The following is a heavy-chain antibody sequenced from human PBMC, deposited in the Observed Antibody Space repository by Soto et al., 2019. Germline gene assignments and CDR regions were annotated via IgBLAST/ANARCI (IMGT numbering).Heavy chain of an antibody. D-gene: IGHD3-3*01. CDR3: ARIDDRIGWFDP. V-gene: IGHV4-59*12. CDR2: IYYSGST. J-gene: IGHJ5*02. Sequence: QVQLQESGPGLVKPSETLSLTCTVSGGSISSYYWSWIRQPPGKGLVWIGYIYYSGSTKYNPTLESRAPISVDTSQNRFSLKLSSVTAADPAVYYCARIDDRIGWFDPWGQGTLVTVSS. CDR1: GGSISSYY.